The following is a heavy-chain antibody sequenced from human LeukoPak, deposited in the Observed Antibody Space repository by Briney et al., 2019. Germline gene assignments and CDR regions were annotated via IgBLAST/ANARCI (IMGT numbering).Heavy chain of an antibody. CDR3: ARGPASYGDYGVDP. J-gene: IGHJ5*02. CDR1: GYTFTSYD. D-gene: IGHD4-17*01. Sequence: ASVKVSCKASGYTFTSYDINWVRQATGQGLEWMGWTNPNSGNTGYAQKFQGRVTMTRNTSISTAYMELSSLRSEDTAVYYCARGPASYGDYGVDPWGQGTLVTVSS. CDR2: TNPNSGNT. V-gene: IGHV1-8*01.